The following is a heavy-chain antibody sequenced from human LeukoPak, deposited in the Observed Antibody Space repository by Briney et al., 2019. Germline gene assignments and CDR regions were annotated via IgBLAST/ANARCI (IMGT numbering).Heavy chain of an antibody. Sequence: ASVKVSCKASGYTFTSYGISWVRQAPGQGLEWMGRINPNSGGTNYAQKSQGRVTMTWDTSISTAYMELSRLRSDDTAVYYCAPSYDYYFDYWGQGTLVTVSS. CDR1: GYTFTSYG. J-gene: IGHJ4*02. CDR2: INPNSGGT. CDR3: APSYDYYFDY. V-gene: IGHV1-2*06. D-gene: IGHD3-22*01.